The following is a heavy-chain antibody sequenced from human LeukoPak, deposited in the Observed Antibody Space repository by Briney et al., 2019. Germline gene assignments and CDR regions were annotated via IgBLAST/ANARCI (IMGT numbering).Heavy chain of an antibody. V-gene: IGHV3-48*01. D-gene: IGHD3-3*01. Sequence: GGSLRLSCAASGFTFSSYSMNWVRQAPGKGLEWGSYISSSSSTIYYADSVKGRFTISRDNAKNSLYLQMNSLRAEDTAVYYCARDLAYYDFTDYWGQGTLVTVSS. J-gene: IGHJ4*02. CDR2: ISSSSSTI. CDR3: ARDLAYYDFTDY. CDR1: GFTFSSYS.